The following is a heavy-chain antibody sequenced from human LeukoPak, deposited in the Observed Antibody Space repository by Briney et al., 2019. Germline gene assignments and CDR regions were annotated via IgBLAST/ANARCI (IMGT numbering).Heavy chain of an antibody. J-gene: IGHJ5*02. V-gene: IGHV4-34*01. CDR3: ARGLPYNWNAGWFDP. D-gene: IGHD1-1*01. CDR1: GGSFSGYY. Sequence: SETLSLTCAVYGGSFSGYYWSWIRQPPGKGLEWIGEINHSGRTNYNPSLKSRVTISVDTSKNQFSLRLSSVTAADTAVYYCARGLPYNWNAGWFDPWGQGTLVTVSS. CDR2: INHSGRT.